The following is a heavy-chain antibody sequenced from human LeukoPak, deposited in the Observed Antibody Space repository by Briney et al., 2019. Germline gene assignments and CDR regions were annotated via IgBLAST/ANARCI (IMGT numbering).Heavy chain of an antibody. D-gene: IGHD6-19*01. Sequence: HGGSLRLSCAASGFIFSGYAIYWVRQAPGKGLEYVSGISSNGGSSYYANSVKGRFTISRDNSKNMLYLQMGSLRAEDMAVYYCARERGSGWLRYFDYWGQGTLVTVSS. CDR3: ARERGSGWLRYFDY. CDR1: GFIFSGYA. V-gene: IGHV3-64*01. J-gene: IGHJ4*02. CDR2: ISSNGGSS.